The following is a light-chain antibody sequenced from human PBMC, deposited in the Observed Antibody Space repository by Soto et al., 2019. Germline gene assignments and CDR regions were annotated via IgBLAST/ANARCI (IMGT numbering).Light chain of an antibody. J-gene: IGKJ1*01. V-gene: IGKV3-15*01. CDR2: DAS. CDR1: QSVASD. Sequence: EIVVTQSPATLSVSPGERATLSCRASQSVASDFAWYQQKPGQAPRLLIYDASTRATGIPARFSGSGSGTDFTLTISSLQSEDFAVYYCQQYNYWPQTFGQGTKVEIK. CDR3: QQYNYWPQT.